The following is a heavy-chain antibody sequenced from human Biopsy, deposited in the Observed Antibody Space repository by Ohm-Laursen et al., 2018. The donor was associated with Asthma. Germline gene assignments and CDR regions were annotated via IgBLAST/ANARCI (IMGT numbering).Heavy chain of an antibody. Sequence: SLRLSCAASGFTFSSYSMNWVRQAPGKGLEWVSSISSSSSYIYYADSVKGRFTISRDNAKNSLYLQMNSLRAEDTAVYYCAMSPTRGPEVWEAFAFDIWGQGTMVTVSS. D-gene: IGHD3-16*01. CDR3: AMSPTRGPEVWEAFAFDI. CDR1: GFTFSSYS. V-gene: IGHV3-21*01. CDR2: ISSSSSYI. J-gene: IGHJ3*02.